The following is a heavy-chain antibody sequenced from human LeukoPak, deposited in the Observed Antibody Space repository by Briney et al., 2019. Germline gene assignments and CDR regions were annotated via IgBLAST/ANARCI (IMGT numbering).Heavy chain of an antibody. D-gene: IGHD1-26*01. J-gene: IGHJ4*02. V-gene: IGHV4-4*07. CDR1: GDSISTFY. CDR2: FSTSGSA. CDR3: ARGYRGLPDFEY. Sequence: SETLSLPCTVFGDSISTFYWSWIRQPAGKGLEWIGRFSTSGSANYNAYLKSRVTMSVDTSKNQFFLKLSSVTAADTAVYYCARGYRGLPDFEYWGQGALVTVSS.